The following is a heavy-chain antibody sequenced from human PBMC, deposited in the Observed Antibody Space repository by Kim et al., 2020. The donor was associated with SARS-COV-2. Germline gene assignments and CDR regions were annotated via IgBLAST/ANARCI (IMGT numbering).Heavy chain of an antibody. J-gene: IGHJ4*02. Sequence: YADSVKGRFTISRDNSKNTLYLQMNSLRAEDTAVYYCAKDGVVVGVGFDYWGQGTLVTVSS. D-gene: IGHD2-2*01. CDR3: AKDGVVVGVGFDY. V-gene: IGHV3-23*01.